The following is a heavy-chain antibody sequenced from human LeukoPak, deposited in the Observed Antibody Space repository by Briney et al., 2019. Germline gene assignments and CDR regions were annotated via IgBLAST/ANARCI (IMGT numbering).Heavy chain of an antibody. CDR2: INAGNGNT. V-gene: IGHV1-3*01. J-gene: IGHJ4*02. CDR3: AADLGLRWLQPTLGAFDY. Sequence: GASVKVSCKASGYTFTSYAMHWVRQAPGQRLEWMGWINAGNGNTKYSQKFQGRVTITRDTSASTAYMELSSLRSEDTAVYYCAADLGLRWLQPTLGAFDYWGQGTLVTVSS. D-gene: IGHD5-24*01. CDR1: GYTFTSYA.